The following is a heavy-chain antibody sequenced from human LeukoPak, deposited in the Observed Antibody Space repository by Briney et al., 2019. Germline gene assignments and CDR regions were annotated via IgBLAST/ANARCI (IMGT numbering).Heavy chain of an antibody. CDR1: GGSISSGGYY. D-gene: IGHD2/OR15-2a*01. Sequence: SETLSLTCTVSGGSISSGGYYWSWIRQPPGKGLGWIGYTYHSGSTYYNPSLKSRVTISVDRSKNQFSLKLSSVTAADTAVYYCARELAGSSQALYYFDYWGQGTLVTVSS. CDR3: ARELAGSSQALYYFDY. V-gene: IGHV4-30-2*01. J-gene: IGHJ4*02. CDR2: TYHSGST.